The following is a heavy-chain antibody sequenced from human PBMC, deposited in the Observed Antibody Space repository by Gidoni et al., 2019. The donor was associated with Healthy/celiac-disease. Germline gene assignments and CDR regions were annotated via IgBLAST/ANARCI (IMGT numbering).Heavy chain of an antibody. CDR2: ISWDGGST. Sequence: EVQLVESGGVVVQPGGSLRLSCAASGFPFDDYTMHWVRQAPGKGLEWVSLISWDGGSTYYADSVKGRFTISRDNSKNSLYLQMNSLRTEDTALYYCAKDIARRGSAIDYWGQGTLVTVSS. V-gene: IGHV3-43*01. J-gene: IGHJ4*02. CDR3: AKDIARRGSAIDY. CDR1: GFPFDDYT. D-gene: IGHD6-6*01.